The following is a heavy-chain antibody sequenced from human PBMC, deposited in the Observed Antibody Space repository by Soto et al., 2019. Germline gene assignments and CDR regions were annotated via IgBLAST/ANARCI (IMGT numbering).Heavy chain of an antibody. D-gene: IGHD2-2*01. V-gene: IGHV5-10-1*01. J-gene: IGHJ6*02. CDR1: GYSFTSYW. CDR2: IDPSDSYT. CDR3: ARTPVVPAADPYYYYYGMDV. Sequence: PGESLKISCKGSGYSFTSYWISWVRQMPGKGLEWMGRIDPSDSYTNYSPSFQGHVTISADKSTSTAYLQWSSLKASDTAMYYCARTPVVPAADPYYYYYGMDVWGQGTTVTVSS.